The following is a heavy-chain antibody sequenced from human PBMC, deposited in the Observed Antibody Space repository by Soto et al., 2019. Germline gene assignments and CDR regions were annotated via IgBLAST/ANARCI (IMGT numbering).Heavy chain of an antibody. J-gene: IGHJ5*02. Sequence: EVQLVESGGGLVKPGGSLRLSCAASGFTFSSYSMNWVRQAPGKGLEWVSSISSSSSYIYYADSVKGRFTISRDNAKNSLYLQMNSLRAEDTAVYYCARDKGGAVAGFLWFDPWGQGTLVTVSS. CDR1: GFTFSSYS. CDR2: ISSSSSYI. CDR3: ARDKGGAVAGFLWFDP. D-gene: IGHD6-19*01. V-gene: IGHV3-21*01.